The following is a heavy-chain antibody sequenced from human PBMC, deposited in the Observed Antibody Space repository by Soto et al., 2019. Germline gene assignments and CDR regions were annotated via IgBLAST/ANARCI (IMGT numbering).Heavy chain of an antibody. CDR3: AKLSVGIYGDPYYYYYYYMDV. D-gene: IGHD4-17*01. V-gene: IGHV3-30*18. J-gene: IGHJ6*03. CDR2: ISYDGSNK. CDR1: GFTFSSYG. Sequence: PGRSLRLSCAASGFTFSSYGMHWVRQAPGKGLEWVAVISYDGSNKYYADSVKGRFTISRDNSKNTLYLQMNSLRAEDTAVYYCAKLSVGIYGDPYYYYYYYMDVWGKGTTVTVSS.